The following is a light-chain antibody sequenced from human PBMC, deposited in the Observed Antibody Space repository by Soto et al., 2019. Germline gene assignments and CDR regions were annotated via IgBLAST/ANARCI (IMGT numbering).Light chain of an antibody. CDR1: SSDVGGYNY. V-gene: IGLV2-14*03. J-gene: IGLJ3*02. Sequence: QYALTQPASVSGSPGQSITISCTGTSSDVGGYNYVSWYQQHPGKAPKLMIYDVTNRPSGVSNRFSGSKSGNTASLTISGIQAEDEDDYYCSSYTSSRTWVFGGGTKLTVL. CDR3: SSYTSSRTWV. CDR2: DVT.